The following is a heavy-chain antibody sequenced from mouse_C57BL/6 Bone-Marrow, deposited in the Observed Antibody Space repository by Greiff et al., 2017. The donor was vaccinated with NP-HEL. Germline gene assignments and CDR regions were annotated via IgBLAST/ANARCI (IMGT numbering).Heavy chain of an antibody. V-gene: IGHV1-50*01. CDR2: IDPSDSYT. J-gene: IGHJ3*01. D-gene: IGHD2-14*01. CDR1: GYTFTSYW. CDR3: ARLGVPQAWFAY. Sequence: VKLQQPGAELVKPGASVKLSCKASGYTFTSYWMQWVKQRPGQGLEWIGEIDPSDSYTNYNQKFKGKATLTVDTSSSTAYMQLSSLTSEDSAVYYCARLGVPQAWFAYWGQGTLVTVSA.